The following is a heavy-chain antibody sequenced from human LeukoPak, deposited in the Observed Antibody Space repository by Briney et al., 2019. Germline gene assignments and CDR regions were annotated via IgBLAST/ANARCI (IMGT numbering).Heavy chain of an antibody. D-gene: IGHD3-22*01. CDR3: ASNYYDSSGYYSDAFDI. J-gene: IGHJ3*02. CDR2: IIPILGIA. Sequence: SVKVSCKASGGTFSSYAISWVRQAPGQGLEWMGRIIPILGIANYAQKFQGRVTITADKSTSTAYTELSSLRSEDTAVYYCASNYYDSSGYYSDAFDIWGQGTMVTVSS. V-gene: IGHV1-69*04. CDR1: GGTFSSYA.